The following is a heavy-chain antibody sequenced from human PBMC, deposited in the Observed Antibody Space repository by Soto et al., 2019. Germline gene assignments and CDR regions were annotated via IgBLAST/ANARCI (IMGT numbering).Heavy chain of an antibody. CDR2: IYHSGST. CDR3: ARSLEGWFDP. J-gene: IGHJ5*02. Sequence: SETLSLTCAVSGGSISSGGYSWSWIRQPPGKGLEWIGYIYHSGSTYYNPSLKSRVTISVDRSKNQFSLKLSPVTAADTAVYYCARSLEGWFDPWGQGTLVTVSS. V-gene: IGHV4-30-2*01. CDR1: GGSISSGGYS.